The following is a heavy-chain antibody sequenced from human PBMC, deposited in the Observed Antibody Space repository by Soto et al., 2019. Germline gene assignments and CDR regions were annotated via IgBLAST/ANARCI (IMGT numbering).Heavy chain of an antibody. CDR1: GFTLSSYD. Sequence: GGSLGLSCAASGFTLSSYDMHWVRQATGKGLEWVSAIGSAGETYYLGSVKGRFTISRENAKNSLYHQMNSLGAGDTAVYYCARFVKDCSGGICYRYFDYWGQGTLVTVSS. J-gene: IGHJ4*02. V-gene: IGHV3-13*01. D-gene: IGHD2-15*01. CDR3: ARFVKDCSGGICYRYFDY. CDR2: IGSAGET.